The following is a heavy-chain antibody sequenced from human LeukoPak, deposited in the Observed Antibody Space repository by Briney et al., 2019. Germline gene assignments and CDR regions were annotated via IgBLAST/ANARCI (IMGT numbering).Heavy chain of an antibody. V-gene: IGHV3-23*01. Sequence: GGSLRLSCAASGFTFSSYAMSWVRQAPGKGLEWVSAISGSGGSTYYADSVKGRFTISRDSSKNTIYLQMNSLRTADTAVYYCAREPFGPNIFDFWGQGTVVSVPS. CDR1: GFTFSSYA. CDR2: ISGSGGST. CDR3: AREPFGPNIFDF. J-gene: IGHJ3*01. D-gene: IGHD2/OR15-2a*01.